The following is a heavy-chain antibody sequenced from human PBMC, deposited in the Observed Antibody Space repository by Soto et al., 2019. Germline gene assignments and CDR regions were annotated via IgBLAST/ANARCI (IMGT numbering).Heavy chain of an antibody. Sequence: QVQLVQSGAEVKKPGSSVKVSCKASGGTFSSYAINWVRQAPGQGLEWMGGIIPIFGTANYAQKFQGRVMITADESTSTAHMELSSLRSEDTAVYYCARDRYCNNGVCYQPWGQGTLVTVSP. J-gene: IGHJ5*02. CDR1: GGTFSSYA. D-gene: IGHD2-8*01. V-gene: IGHV1-69*01. CDR3: ARDRYCNNGVCYQP. CDR2: IIPIFGTA.